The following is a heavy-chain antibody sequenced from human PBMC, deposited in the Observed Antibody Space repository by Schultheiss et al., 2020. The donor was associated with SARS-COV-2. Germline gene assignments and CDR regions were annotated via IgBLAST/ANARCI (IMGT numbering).Heavy chain of an antibody. Sequence: SETLSLTCTVSGGSVSSSGYSWGWIRQPPGKGLEWIGCLHSSGSTSYNPSLKSRVTISVDTSKNQFSLKLSSVTAADTAVYYCARHVLTLAQLVFNWAVERHYYCIDVWGKGITVTVSS. J-gene: IGHJ6*03. D-gene: IGHD6-13*01. CDR1: GGSVSSSGYS. CDR2: LHSSGST. CDR3: ARHVLTLAQLVFNWAVERHYYCIDV. V-gene: IGHV4-39*01.